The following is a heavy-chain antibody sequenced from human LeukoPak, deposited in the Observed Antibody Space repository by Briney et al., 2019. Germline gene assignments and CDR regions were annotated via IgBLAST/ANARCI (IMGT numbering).Heavy chain of an antibody. Sequence: SETLSLTCTVSGASISGYYWSWIRQPPGKGLEWIGYIYYSGSTNYNPSLKSRVTISVDTSKNQFSLKLSSVTAADTAVYYCARIVNTAIFCFDPWGQGTLVTVSS. CDR3: ARIVNTAIFCFDP. D-gene: IGHD5-18*01. CDR1: GASISGYY. V-gene: IGHV4-59*01. J-gene: IGHJ5*02. CDR2: IYYSGST.